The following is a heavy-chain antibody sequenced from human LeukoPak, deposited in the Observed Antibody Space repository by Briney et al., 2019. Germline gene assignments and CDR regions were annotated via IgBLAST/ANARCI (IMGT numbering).Heavy chain of an antibody. J-gene: IGHJ4*02. D-gene: IGHD4-17*01. CDR2: ISSSGSTI. CDR3: ARDRGFSESNDYGDYADY. Sequence: PGGSLSLSCAASGFTFSSYEMNWVRQAPGKGLEWVSYISSSGSTIYYADSVKGRFTISRDNAKNSLYLQMNSLRAEDTAVYYCARDRGFSESNDYGDYADYWGQGTLVTVSS. V-gene: IGHV3-48*03. CDR1: GFTFSSYE.